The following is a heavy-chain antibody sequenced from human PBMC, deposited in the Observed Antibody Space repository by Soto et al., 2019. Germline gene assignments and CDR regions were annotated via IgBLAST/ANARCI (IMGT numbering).Heavy chain of an antibody. V-gene: IGHV3-15*01. CDR3: TTEGVATSYYYYYMDV. CDR1: GFTFSNAW. D-gene: IGHD5-12*01. CDR2: IKSKTDGGTT. Sequence: PGGSLRLSCAASGFTFSNAWVSWVRQAPGKGLEWVGRIKSKTDGGTTDYAAPVKGRFTISRDDSKNTLYLQMNSLKTEDTAVYYCTTEGVATSYYYYYMDVWGKGTTVTVSS. J-gene: IGHJ6*03.